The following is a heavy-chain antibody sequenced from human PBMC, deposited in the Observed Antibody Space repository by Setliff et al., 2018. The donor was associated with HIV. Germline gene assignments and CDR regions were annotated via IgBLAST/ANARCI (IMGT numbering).Heavy chain of an antibody. CDR3: ARGAPGRSCSGGSCSYFDY. CDR2: MNPDSRNT. Sequence: ASVKVSCKPSGYTFTNYGINWVRQAAGQGLEWMGWMNPDSRNTGSAQRFQGRVTMTRNTSISIAYMELSNLRSEDTAVYYCARGAPGRSCSGGSCSYFDYWGQGTLVTVSS. V-gene: IGHV1-8*02. J-gene: IGHJ4*02. CDR1: GYTFTNYG. D-gene: IGHD2-15*01.